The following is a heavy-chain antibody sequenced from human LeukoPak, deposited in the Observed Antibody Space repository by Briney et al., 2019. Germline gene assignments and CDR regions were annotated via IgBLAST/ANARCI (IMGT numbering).Heavy chain of an antibody. J-gene: IGHJ4*02. CDR2: IKQDGSAK. Sequence: PGGSLRLSCAASGFTFSSYWMTWVRQAPGKGLEWVANIKQDGSAKYYADSVKGRFTISRDNSKNTLYLQMNSLRAEDTAVYYCARDKAYKIVVANVDYWGQGTLVTVSS. D-gene: IGHD3-22*01. CDR3: ARDKAYKIVVANVDY. V-gene: IGHV3-7*01. CDR1: GFTFSSYW.